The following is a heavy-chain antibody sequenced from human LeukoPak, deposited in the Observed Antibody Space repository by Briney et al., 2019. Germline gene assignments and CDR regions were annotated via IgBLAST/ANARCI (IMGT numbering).Heavy chain of an antibody. CDR3: VRWQYCGGNCYFSAFDI. V-gene: IGHV4-59*01. Sequence: PSEILSLTCTVSGGSISSSYWSWIRQSPGKGLEWVGYIHHSGNTNSNPPLKSRVTISVDTPKNQFSLKLSSVTAADTAVYYCVRWQYCGGNCYFSAFDIWGQGTMVTVSS. CDR1: GGSISSSY. J-gene: IGHJ3*02. CDR2: IHHSGNT. D-gene: IGHD2-21*01.